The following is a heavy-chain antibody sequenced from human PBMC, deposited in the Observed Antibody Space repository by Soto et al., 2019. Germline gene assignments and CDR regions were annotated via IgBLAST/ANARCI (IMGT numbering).Heavy chain of an antibody. CDR1: GYTFTDNY. J-gene: IGHJ4*02. V-gene: IGHV1-2*02. CDR3: ARDFSSSADGFDY. Sequence: GASVKFSCKASGYTFTDNYIHWVRQAAVHWLEWMGWINPNTGGTNYAQKFQGRVTMTRDTSITTAYMELSRLRSDDTAMYYCARDFSSSADGFDYWGQGTLVTVSS. CDR2: INPNTGGT. D-gene: IGHD6-6*01.